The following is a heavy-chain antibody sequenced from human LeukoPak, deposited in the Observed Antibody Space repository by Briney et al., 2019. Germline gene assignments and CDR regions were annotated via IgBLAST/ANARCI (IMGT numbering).Heavy chain of an antibody. V-gene: IGHV1-58*01. CDR2: IVVGSGNT. CDR3: AADLKAGPTRPTFDP. Sequence: GASVKVSCKASGFTFASSAVQWVRQARGQRLDWIGWIVVGSGNTNYAQKFQERVTITRDVSTSTAYMELSSLRSEDTAVYYCAADLKAGPTRPTFDPWGQGTLVTVSS. CDR1: GFTFASSA. J-gene: IGHJ5*02.